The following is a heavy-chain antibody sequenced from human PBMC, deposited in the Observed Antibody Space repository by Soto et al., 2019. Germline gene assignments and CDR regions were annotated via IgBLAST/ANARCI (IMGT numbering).Heavy chain of an antibody. CDR1: GFTFSSHA. V-gene: IGHV3-23*01. J-gene: IGHJ4*02. D-gene: IGHD6-6*01. CDR2: LSDSGGST. CDR3: ASWGDSSAY. Sequence: GGSLRLSCAASGFTFSSHAMTWVRQAPGKGLEWVSGLSDSGGSTYYADSVKGRFTISRDNSKNTLYLQMNSLSAEDTAVYYCASWGDSSAYWGQGTLVTVSS.